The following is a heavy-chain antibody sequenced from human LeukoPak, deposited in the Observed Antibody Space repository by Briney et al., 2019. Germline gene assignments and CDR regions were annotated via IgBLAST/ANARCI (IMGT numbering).Heavy chain of an antibody. V-gene: IGHV5-51*01. CDR2: IYPGDSDT. J-gene: IGHJ4*02. Sequence: PGESLKISCKGSGYSFTSYWIGWVRQVPGKGLEWMGIIYPGDSDTRYSPSFQGQVTISADKSISTAYLQWSSLKASDTAMYYCATHLGYCSSTSCYPVFDYWGQGTLVTVSS. CDR1: GYSFTSYW. CDR3: ATHLGYCSSTSCYPVFDY. D-gene: IGHD2-2*01.